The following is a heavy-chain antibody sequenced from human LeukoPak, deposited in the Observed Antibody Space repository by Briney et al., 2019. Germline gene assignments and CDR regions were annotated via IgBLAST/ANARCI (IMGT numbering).Heavy chain of an antibody. CDR2: INHSGST. CDR3: ARLYSSSWYVY. D-gene: IGHD6-13*01. Sequence: KTSETLSLTCAVYGGSFSGYYWSWIRQPPGKGLEWIGEINHSGSTYYNPSLKSRVTISVDTSKNQFSLKLSSVTAADTAVYYCARLYSSSWYVYWGQGTLVTVSS. V-gene: IGHV4-34*01. J-gene: IGHJ4*02. CDR1: GGSFSGYY.